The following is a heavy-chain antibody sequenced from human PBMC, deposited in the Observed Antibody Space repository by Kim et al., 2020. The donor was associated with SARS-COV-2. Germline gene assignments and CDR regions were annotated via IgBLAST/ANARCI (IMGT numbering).Heavy chain of an antibody. CDR3: ARQGIAAAGGDY. Sequence: RDSPSFQGQVTISADKSISTAYLQWSSLKASDTAMYYCARQGIAAAGGDYWGQGTLVTVSS. V-gene: IGHV5-51*01. J-gene: IGHJ4*02. D-gene: IGHD6-13*01.